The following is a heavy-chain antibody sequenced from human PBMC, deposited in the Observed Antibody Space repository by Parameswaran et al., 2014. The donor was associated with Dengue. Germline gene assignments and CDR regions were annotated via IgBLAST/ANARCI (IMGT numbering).Heavy chain of an antibody. CDR2: ISSSSYT. Sequence: GESLKISCAASGFTFSDYYMSWIRQAPGKGLEWVSYISSSSYTNYADSVKGRFTISRDNAKNSLYLQMNSLRAEDTAVYYCAREFWPDCSGGSCYVYGHYYYYMDVWGKGTTVTVSS. CDR3: AREFWPDCSGGSCYVYGHYYYYMDV. D-gene: IGHD2-15*01. J-gene: IGHJ6*03. CDR1: GFTFSDYY. V-gene: IGHV3-11*05.